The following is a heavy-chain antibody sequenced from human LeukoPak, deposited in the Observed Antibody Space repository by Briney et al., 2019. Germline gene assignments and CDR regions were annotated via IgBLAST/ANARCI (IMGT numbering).Heavy chain of an antibody. Sequence: SETLSLTCTVSGGSISTYYWYWIRQPPGKGLEWIGYIYDSGSTNYNPSLKRRVTISMDTSKNQFSLELSSVTAADTAVYYCARDGAQYGSGSPWFDPWGQGTLVTVSS. D-gene: IGHD3-10*01. J-gene: IGHJ5*02. CDR2: IYDSGST. V-gene: IGHV4-59*01. CDR1: GGSISTYY. CDR3: ARDGAQYGSGSPWFDP.